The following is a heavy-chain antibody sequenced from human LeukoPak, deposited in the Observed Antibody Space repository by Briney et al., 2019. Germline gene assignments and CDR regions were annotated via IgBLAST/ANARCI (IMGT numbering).Heavy chain of an antibody. V-gene: IGHV3-7*01. J-gene: IGHJ6*02. CDR1: GFTFSTYW. Sequence: GSLRLSCAASGFTFSTYWMTWVRQAPGKGLEWVANIKPDGSEKYYVDSVEGRFTISRDNARNSLNLQMNSLRAEDTAVYYCVRAGTSGWDYYNYAMDVWGQGTTVTVSS. CDR3: VRAGTSGWDYYNYAMDV. CDR2: IKPDGSEK. D-gene: IGHD6-19*01.